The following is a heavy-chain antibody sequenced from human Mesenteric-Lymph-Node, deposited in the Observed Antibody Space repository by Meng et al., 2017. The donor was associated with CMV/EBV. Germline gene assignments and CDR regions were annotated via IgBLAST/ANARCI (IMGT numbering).Heavy chain of an antibody. Sequence: GGSLRLSCAASGFTFSSYWMHWVRQAPGKGLVWVSRINSDGSSTSYADSVKGRFTISRDNAKNTLYLQMNSLRAEDTAVYYCARGSGDFWSGYTDYYYYYGMDVWGQGTTVTVSS. D-gene: IGHD3-3*01. J-gene: IGHJ6*02. CDR3: ARGSGDFWSGYTDYYYYYGMDV. CDR2: INSDGSST. V-gene: IGHV3-74*01. CDR1: GFTFSSYW.